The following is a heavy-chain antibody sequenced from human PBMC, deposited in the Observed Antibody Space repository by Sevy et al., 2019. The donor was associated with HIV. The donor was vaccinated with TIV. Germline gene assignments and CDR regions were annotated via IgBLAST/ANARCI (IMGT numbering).Heavy chain of an antibody. V-gene: IGHV4-4*07. CDR3: ARDYSSSWYIQGNAFDI. CDR2: IYTSGST. CDR1: GGSISSYY. Sequence: SETLSITCTVSGGSISSYYWSWIRQPAGKGLEWIGRIYTSGSTNYNPSLKSRVTMSVDTSKNQFSLKLSSVTAADTAVYYCARDYSSSWYIQGNAFDIWGQGTMVTAS. J-gene: IGHJ3*02. D-gene: IGHD6-13*01.